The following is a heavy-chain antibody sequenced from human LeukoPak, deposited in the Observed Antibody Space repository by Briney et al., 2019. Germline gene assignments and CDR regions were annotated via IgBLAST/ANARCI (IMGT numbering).Heavy chain of an antibody. CDR3: AKSSVVVTAIPYYFDY. D-gene: IGHD2-21*02. Sequence: PGGSLRLSCAASGFTVITNDMTWVRQAPGKGLEWVSVLYSDGNTKYADSVQGRFTISRDNSKNTLYLEMNSLRAEDTAVYYCAKSSVVVTAIPYYFDYWGQGTLVTVSS. J-gene: IGHJ4*02. CDR2: LYSDGNT. V-gene: IGHV3-53*01. CDR1: GFTVITND.